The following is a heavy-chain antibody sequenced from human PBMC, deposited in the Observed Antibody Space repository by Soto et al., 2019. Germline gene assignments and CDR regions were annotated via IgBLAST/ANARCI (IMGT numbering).Heavy chain of an antibody. V-gene: IGHV1-2*04. J-gene: IGHJ2*01. CDR2: INPHSGGT. D-gene: IGHD6-19*01. CDR1: GYTFTGYY. Sequence: QVQLVQSGAEVKKPGASVKVSCKASGYTFTGYYMHWVRQAPSHGLEWMGWINPHSGGTNYGQKFQGWVTMTRDTSISTAYMELSRLRSDDTAVYDCAKGYSSCGRTEDWYFDLWGRGTLVTVSS. CDR3: AKGYSSCGRTEDWYFDL.